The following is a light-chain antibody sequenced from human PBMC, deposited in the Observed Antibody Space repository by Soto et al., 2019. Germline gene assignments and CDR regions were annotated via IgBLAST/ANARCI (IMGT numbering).Light chain of an antibody. CDR1: QSVSTN. CDR2: GAS. Sequence: EIVMTQSPATLSVSPGASATLSCRASQSVSTNLAWYQQKPGQVPRVLIYGASTRATEIPARFSGSGSGTEFTLTIDSVQSEDFAVYYCQQYNNWPRTFGQGTKVDIK. CDR3: QQYNNWPRT. J-gene: IGKJ1*01. V-gene: IGKV3-15*01.